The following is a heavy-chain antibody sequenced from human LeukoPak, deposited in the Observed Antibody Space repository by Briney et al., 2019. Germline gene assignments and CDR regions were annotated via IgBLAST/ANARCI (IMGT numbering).Heavy chain of an antibody. D-gene: IGHD1-14*01. CDR1: GFTFSSYE. V-gene: IGHV3-48*03. CDR2: ISSSGSTI. CDR3: ARASTGRFEEAY. J-gene: IGHJ4*02. Sequence: GGSLRLSCAASGFTFSSYEMNWVRQAPGKGLVWVSYISSSGSTIYYADSVKGRFTISRDNAKNSLYLQMNSLRAEDTSVYYCARASTGRFEEAYWGQGTLVTVSS.